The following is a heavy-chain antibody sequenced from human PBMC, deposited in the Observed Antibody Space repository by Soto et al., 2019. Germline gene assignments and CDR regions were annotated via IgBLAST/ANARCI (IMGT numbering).Heavy chain of an antibody. D-gene: IGHD3-10*01. CDR3: AGGGVRGVITRTRDYYGMDV. CDR2: IYPGDSDT. Sequence: GAALKSSGKGSGYSFTSYWIGWVRQMPGKGLEWMGIIYPGDSDTRYSPSFQGQVTISADKSISTAYLQWSSLKASDTAMYYCAGGGVRGVITRTRDYYGMDVWGQGTTVTVS. CDR1: GYSFTSYW. J-gene: IGHJ6*02. V-gene: IGHV5-51*01.